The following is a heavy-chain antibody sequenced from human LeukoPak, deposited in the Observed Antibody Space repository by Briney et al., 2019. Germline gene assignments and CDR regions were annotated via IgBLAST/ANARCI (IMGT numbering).Heavy chain of an antibody. CDR1: GFTFSSYS. J-gene: IGHJ4*02. D-gene: IGHD3-16*02. V-gene: IGHV3-21*01. CDR3: ARSFGGVISYFDY. CDR2: ISSSGSFI. Sequence: GGSLRLSCAASGFTFSSYSMTWVRQAPGKGLEWVSSISSSGSFIYYADSVKGRFTISRDNAKNSLYLQMSSLRADDTATYYCARSFGGVISYFDYWGQGTLVTVSS.